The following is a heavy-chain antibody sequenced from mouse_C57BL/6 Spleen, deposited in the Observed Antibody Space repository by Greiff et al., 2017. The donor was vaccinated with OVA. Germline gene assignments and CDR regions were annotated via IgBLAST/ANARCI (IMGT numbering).Heavy chain of an antibody. D-gene: IGHD1-1*01. CDR2: INPSSGYT. V-gene: IGHV1-7*01. Sequence: QVQLQQSGAELAKPGATVKLSCKASAYTFTSYWMHWVKQRPGQGLEWIGYINPSSGYTKYNQKFKDKATLTADKSSSTAYMQLSSLTYEDSAVYYCAPLITTVVDYWGQGTTLTVSS. CDR3: APLITTVVDY. J-gene: IGHJ2*01. CDR1: AYTFTSYW.